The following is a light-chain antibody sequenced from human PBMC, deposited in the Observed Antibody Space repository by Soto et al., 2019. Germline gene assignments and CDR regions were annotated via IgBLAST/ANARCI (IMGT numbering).Light chain of an antibody. CDR3: QSYADSLSGSNV. CDR1: SSNIGAGYY. V-gene: IGLV1-40*01. J-gene: IGLJ1*01. CDR2: ANT. Sequence: QSVLTQPPSVSGAPGQRVTISCTGTSSNIGAGYYVHWHQQLPGTASKLLIYANTNRPSGVPDRFSGSKSGTSASLAITGLQAEDEAEDDCQSYADSLSGSNVFGTGTKLTVL.